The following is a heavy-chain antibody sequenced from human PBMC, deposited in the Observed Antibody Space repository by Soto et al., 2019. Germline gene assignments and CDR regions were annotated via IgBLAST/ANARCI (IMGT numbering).Heavy chain of an antibody. Sequence: ASVKVSCKASGYTFTSYAMHWVRQAPGLRLEWMGWINAGNGNTKYSQKFQGRVTITRDTSASTAYMELSSLRSEDTAVYYCARNPSYYGMEVGGQGTTVTVSS. CDR1: GYTFTSYA. CDR3: ARNPSYYGMEV. V-gene: IGHV1-3*01. CDR2: INAGNGNT. J-gene: IGHJ6*02.